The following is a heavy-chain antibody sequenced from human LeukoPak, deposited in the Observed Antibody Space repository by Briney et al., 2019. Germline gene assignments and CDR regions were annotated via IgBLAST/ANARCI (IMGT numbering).Heavy chain of an antibody. CDR1: GGSISNTNYY. Sequence: SETLSLTCSVPGGSISNTNYYSGWIRQPPGKGLEWIASIYHSGRTDYNPSLKSRVTISVDTSKNQFSLKLSSVTAADTAVYYCARRGGLRSGWYYYWGQGTLVTVSS. CDR2: IYHSGRT. J-gene: IGHJ4*02. D-gene: IGHD6-19*01. CDR3: ARRGGLRSGWYYY. V-gene: IGHV4-39*07.